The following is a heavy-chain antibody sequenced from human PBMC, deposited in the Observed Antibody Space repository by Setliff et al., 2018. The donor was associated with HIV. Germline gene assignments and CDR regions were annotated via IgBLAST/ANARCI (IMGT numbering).Heavy chain of an antibody. CDR2: IDLGGSII. CDR1: GFIFSHYI. D-gene: IGHD3-22*01. CDR3: ARASRGGYYGSSGYAY. J-gene: IGHJ4*02. Sequence: PGGSLRLSCEASGFIFSHYILTWVRQAPGRGLELVSYIDLGGSIIHYADSVRGRFTISRDDARKSVFLQMDSLRAEDTAVYYCARASRGGYYGSSGYAYWGQGTLVTVS. V-gene: IGHV3-48*04.